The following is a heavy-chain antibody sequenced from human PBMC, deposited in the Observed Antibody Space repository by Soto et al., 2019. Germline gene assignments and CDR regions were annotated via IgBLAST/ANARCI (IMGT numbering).Heavy chain of an antibody. CDR1: GFTFSSYG. D-gene: IGHD4-17*01. CDR3: AKNDYPSFGFDY. V-gene: IGHV3-30*18. Sequence: GGYLRISCAASGFTFSSYGMHWVRQAPGKGLEWVAVISYDGSNKYYADSVKGRFTISRDNSKNTLYLQMNSLRAEDTAVYYCAKNDYPSFGFDYSGQGTLVTVS. J-gene: IGHJ4*02. CDR2: ISYDGSNK.